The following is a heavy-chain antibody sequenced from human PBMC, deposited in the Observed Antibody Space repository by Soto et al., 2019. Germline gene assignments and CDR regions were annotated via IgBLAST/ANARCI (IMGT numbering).Heavy chain of an antibody. CDR1: GGSISSGDYY. CDR2: IYYSGST. CDR3: ARELIQMWPHYYYGMDV. D-gene: IGHD5-18*01. J-gene: IGHJ6*02. Sequence: SETLSLTCTVSGGSISSGDYYWSWIRQPPGKGLEWIGYIYYSGSTYYNPSLRSRVTISVDTSKNQFSLKLNSVTAADTAMYYCARELIQMWPHYYYGMDVWGQGSKVTVYS. V-gene: IGHV4-30-4*01.